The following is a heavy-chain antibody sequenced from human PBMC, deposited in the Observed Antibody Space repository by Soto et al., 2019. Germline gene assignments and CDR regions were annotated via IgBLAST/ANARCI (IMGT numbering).Heavy chain of an antibody. J-gene: IGHJ4*02. V-gene: IGHV3-23*01. CDR1: GFTFSDYG. Sequence: EVQLLESGGGLAQPGGSLRLSCAASGFTFSDYGMSWVRQAPGKGLDWVSSTSGSGDNTFYADSVKGRFTISRDNSKNNLYLQMDSLSPEDTAVYYCAKGQRGCSSTSCYSSGYFDYWGQGTLVTVSS. CDR3: AKGQRGCSSTSCYSSGYFDY. CDR2: TSGSGDNT. D-gene: IGHD2-2*01.